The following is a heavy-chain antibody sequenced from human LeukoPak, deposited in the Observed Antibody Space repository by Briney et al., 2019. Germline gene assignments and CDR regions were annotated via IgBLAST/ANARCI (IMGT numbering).Heavy chain of an antibody. CDR3: ARSRGRYCSGGACYPLDY. CDR2: VSYPGTS. Sequence: PSETPSLTCGVYGGSFSGYFWSWIRQAPGKGLEWIGEVSYPGTSKYNPSLKGRATISRDTSNTQFSLKLTSVTAADTAVYYCARSRGRYCSGGACYPLDYWGQGILVTVSS. V-gene: IGHV4-34*01. J-gene: IGHJ4*02. D-gene: IGHD2-15*01. CDR1: GGSFSGYF.